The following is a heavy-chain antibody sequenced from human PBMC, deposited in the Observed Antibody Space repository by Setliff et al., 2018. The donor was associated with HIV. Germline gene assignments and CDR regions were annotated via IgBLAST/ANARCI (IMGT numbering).Heavy chain of an antibody. CDR1: GGSMNSENNH. V-gene: IGHV4-61*02. D-gene: IGHD5-18*01. Sequence: SETLSLTCTVSGGSMNSENNHWGWFRQPAGKGLEWIGRFTNRGSTDCNPSLKSRVTISIDRSRNQFSLKLSAVTAADTAVYFCARDPSDGYGHFDYWSQGALVTVSS. CDR2: FTNRGST. J-gene: IGHJ4*02. CDR3: ARDPSDGYGHFDY.